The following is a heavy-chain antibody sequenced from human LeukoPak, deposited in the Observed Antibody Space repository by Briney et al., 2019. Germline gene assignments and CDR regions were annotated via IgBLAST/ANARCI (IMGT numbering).Heavy chain of an antibody. CDR3: ARHSGSGSLSRPFDP. Sequence: SETLSLTCSVSGASVTSGGFYWGWLRQPPGKGPEWIATVYYTGSTYYNPSLKSRVTISIDTSKNQFSLRLMSVTATDTAIYHCARHSGSGSLSRPFDPWGQGTLVTVSS. D-gene: IGHD3-10*01. CDR2: VYYTGST. CDR1: GASVTSGGFY. J-gene: IGHJ5*02. V-gene: IGHV4-39*01.